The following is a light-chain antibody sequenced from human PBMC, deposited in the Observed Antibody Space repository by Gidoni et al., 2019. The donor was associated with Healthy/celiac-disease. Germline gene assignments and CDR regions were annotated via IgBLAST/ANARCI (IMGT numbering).Light chain of an antibody. Sequence: QSALTQPASVSGSPGQSITISCTGTSSYVGGYNYFSWYQQHPGKAPKLMIYDVSNRPSGVSNRFSGSKSGNTASLTISGLQAEDEADYYCSSYTSSSTPGVFGTGTKVTVL. CDR3: SSYTSSSTPGV. CDR1: SSYVGGYNY. V-gene: IGLV2-14*01. CDR2: DVS. J-gene: IGLJ1*01.